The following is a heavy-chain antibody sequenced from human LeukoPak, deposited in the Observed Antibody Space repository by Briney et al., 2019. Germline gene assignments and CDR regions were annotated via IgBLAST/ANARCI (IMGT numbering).Heavy chain of an antibody. V-gene: IGHV4-4*07. Sequence: WESLSLTCAVSGGSISSYYWSWIRQPAGKGLEWIGRIYTSGSTNYNPSLKSRVTMSVDTSKNQFSLKLSSVTAADTAVYYCARGGPMVREQSTYNWFDPWGPGTLVTVSS. CDR1: GGSISSYY. D-gene: IGHD3-10*01. CDR3: ARGGPMVREQSTYNWFDP. J-gene: IGHJ5*02. CDR2: IYTSGST.